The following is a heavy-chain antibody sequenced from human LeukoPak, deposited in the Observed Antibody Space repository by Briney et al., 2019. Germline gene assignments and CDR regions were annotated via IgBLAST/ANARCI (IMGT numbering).Heavy chain of an antibody. J-gene: IGHJ4*02. V-gene: IGHV1-46*01. Sequence: ASVKVSCKASGYTFTSYYMHWVRQAPGQGLEWMGIINPSCGSTSYAQKFQGRVTMTRDTSTSTVYMELSSLRSEDTAVYYCARAPKDYYDSSGSSLDYWGQGTLVTVSS. CDR2: INPSCGST. CDR1: GYTFTSYY. CDR3: ARAPKDYYDSSGSSLDY. D-gene: IGHD3-22*01.